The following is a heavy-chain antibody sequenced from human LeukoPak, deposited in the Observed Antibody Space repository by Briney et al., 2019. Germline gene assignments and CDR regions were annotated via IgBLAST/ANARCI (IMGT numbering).Heavy chain of an antibody. V-gene: IGHV1-2*06. CDR2: INPNSGGT. D-gene: IGHD6-13*01. CDR1: GYTFTGYC. CDR3: ARDGSAAGPSNWFDP. Sequence: ASVKVSCKASGYTFTGYCMHWVRQAPGQGLEWMGRINPNSGGTNYAQKFQGRVTMTRDTSISTAYMELSRLRSDDTAVYYCARDGSAAGPSNWFDPWGQGTLVTVSS. J-gene: IGHJ5*02.